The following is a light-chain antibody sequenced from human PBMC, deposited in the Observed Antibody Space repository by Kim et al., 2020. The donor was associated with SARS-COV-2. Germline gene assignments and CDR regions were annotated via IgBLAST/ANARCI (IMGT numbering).Light chain of an antibody. V-gene: IGLV2-14*01. CDR1: ISNIGSYNY. CDR2: DVN. CDR3: SSFTTRSTLV. J-gene: IGLJ3*02. Sequence: LTQPASVSGSPGQSITISCTGTISNIGSYNYVSWHQQHPGKAPKLMIYDVNKRPSGISSRFSGSKSGSTASLTISGLQSEDEADYYCSSFTTRSTLVFGGGTQLTVL.